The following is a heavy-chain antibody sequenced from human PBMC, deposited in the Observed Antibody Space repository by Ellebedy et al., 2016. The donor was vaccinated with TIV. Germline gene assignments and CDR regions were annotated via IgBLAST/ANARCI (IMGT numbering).Heavy chain of an antibody. V-gene: IGHV4-39*06. CDR3: ARDSDGDYTSFDL. J-gene: IGHJ2*01. D-gene: IGHD4-17*01. CDR2: VDYSGRA. Sequence: MPSETLSLTCSVSGVSISSSSDYWGWIRQPPGKGLKWIGSVDYSGRAYNNPSLKSRVTSSVATSKNQFPLKLTSVTAADTAVYFCARDSDGDYTSFDLWGRGALVIVSS. CDR1: GVSISSSSDY.